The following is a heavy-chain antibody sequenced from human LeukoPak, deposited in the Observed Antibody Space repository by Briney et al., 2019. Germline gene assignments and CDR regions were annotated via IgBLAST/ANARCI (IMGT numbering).Heavy chain of an antibody. V-gene: IGHV5-51*01. D-gene: IGHD6-13*01. J-gene: IGHJ4*02. CDR2: IYPGDSDT. CDR3: ARQKYIAAADSGLEY. Sequence: HGESLKISCKGSGYSSTSYWIGWVRQMPGRGLEWMGIIYPGDSDTKYSPSFQGQVIISADKSISTAYMQWSSLKASDTAMYYCARQKYIAAADSGLEYWGQGTLVTVSS. CDR1: GYSSTSYW.